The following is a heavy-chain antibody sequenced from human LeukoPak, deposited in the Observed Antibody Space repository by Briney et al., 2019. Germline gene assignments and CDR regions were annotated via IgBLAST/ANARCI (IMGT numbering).Heavy chain of an antibody. CDR1: GFTFSDSF. V-gene: IGHV3-72*01. D-gene: IGHD6-13*01. Sequence: PGGPLRLSCAASGFTFSDSFMSWVRQAPGKGLEWVGRSRNKADSYTAEYAASVKGRFTISRDESKISLYLQISSLETEDAAVYYCATSSWYRLAYWGQGSLVTVSS. CDR2: SRNKADSYTA. CDR3: ATSSWYRLAY. J-gene: IGHJ4*02.